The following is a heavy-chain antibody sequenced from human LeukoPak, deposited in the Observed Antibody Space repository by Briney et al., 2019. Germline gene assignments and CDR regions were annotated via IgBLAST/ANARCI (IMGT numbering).Heavy chain of an antibody. Sequence: SETLSLTCAVSGYPITTSYYCTWVRQSPEKGLEWIGSAHRTAGTYYNPSLKSRVTISLETSRNQFSLRLNSVTAADTAVYYCARDEPGGLHYWGQGTLVTVSS. CDR3: ARDEPGGLHY. CDR2: AHRTAGT. V-gene: IGHV4-38-2*02. J-gene: IGHJ4*02. CDR1: GYPITTSYY. D-gene: IGHD1-14*01.